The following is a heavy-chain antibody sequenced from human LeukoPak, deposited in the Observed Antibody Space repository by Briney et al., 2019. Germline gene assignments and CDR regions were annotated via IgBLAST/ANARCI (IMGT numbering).Heavy chain of an antibody. J-gene: IGHJ2*01. CDR1: GGSIISSSYY. V-gene: IGHV4-39*07. CDR3: ARVGAYCGADYYSRWYFDL. D-gene: IGHD2-21*01. Sequence: SETLSLTCTVSGGSIISSSYYWGWIRQPPGKGLEWIGSIYYSGSTYYNPSLKRRVTISGDTSKNQFSLKLSSVTAADTAVYYCARVGAYCGADYYSRWYFDLWGRGTLVTVSS. CDR2: IYYSGST.